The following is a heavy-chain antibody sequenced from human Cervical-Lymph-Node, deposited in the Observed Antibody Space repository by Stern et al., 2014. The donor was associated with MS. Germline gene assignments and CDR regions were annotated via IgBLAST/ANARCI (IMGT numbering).Heavy chain of an antibody. CDR3: ATFTSAVGTFNH. J-gene: IGHJ4*02. D-gene: IGHD6-13*01. V-gene: IGHV1-18*01. CDR2: ISVYNGNT. Sequence: VHLVESGGEVKKPGASVKVSCKASGYNTTSYGFTWVRQAPGQGLEWMGWISVYNGNTNYAQKFQGRVTMTTDTSTSTAYMEVRSLRSDDTAVYYCATFTSAVGTFNHWGQGTLVTVSS. CDR1: GYNTTSYG.